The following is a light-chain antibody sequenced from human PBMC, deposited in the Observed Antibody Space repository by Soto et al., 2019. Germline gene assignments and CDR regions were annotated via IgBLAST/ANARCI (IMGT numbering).Light chain of an antibody. Sequence: QSALTQPPSASGSPGQSVTISCTGTSSDVGACNYVSWFQQHPGKAPKLMIYEVSKRPSGVPDRFSGSKSGSTASLTVSGPQVEEGADYYGRSFGGRNHLVFGGGTKVPVL. V-gene: IGLV2-8*01. J-gene: IGLJ2*01. CDR1: SSDVGACNY. CDR3: RSFGGRNHLV. CDR2: EVS.